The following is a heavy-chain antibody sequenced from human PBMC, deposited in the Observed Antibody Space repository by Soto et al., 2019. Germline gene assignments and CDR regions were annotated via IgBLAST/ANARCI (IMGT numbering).Heavy chain of an antibody. Sequence: QVQLVQSGAEVKKPGSSVKVSCKASGYTLPELSMDGVRQAPGKGPEWMGGFDPEDGETTYAQKFQSRVTMAEDTSTDTAYMGLSSSRTEYTAIYYCATTDPYDGNHYKPDAFDIWGEGTMVTDSS. CDR1: GYTLPELS. CDR2: FDPEDGET. V-gene: IGHV1-24*01. D-gene: IGHD3-22*01. J-gene: IGHJ3*02. CDR3: ATTDPYDGNHYKPDAFDI.